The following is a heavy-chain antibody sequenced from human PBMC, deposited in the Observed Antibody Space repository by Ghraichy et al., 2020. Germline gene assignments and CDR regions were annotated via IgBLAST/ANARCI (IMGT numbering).Heavy chain of an antibody. J-gene: IGHJ6*02. CDR1: GFTLSSYN. D-gene: IGHD4-23*01. V-gene: IGHV3-48*02. CDR3: ARGSTVVRFFYYNGMDV. CDR2: ITSSSRTI. Sequence: GGSLRLSCVGSGFTLSSYNMNWVRQSPGKGLEWVSYITSSSRTISYADSVKGRFTISRDNAQNSLFLQMNSLRDEDTAVYYCARGSTVVRFFYYNGMDVWGQGTTVTVSS.